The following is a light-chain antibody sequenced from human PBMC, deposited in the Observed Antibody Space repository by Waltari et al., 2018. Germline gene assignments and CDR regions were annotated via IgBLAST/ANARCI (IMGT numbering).Light chain of an antibody. Sequence: QSALTQPASVSGSPGQSITISCTGTSSDVGPYNYVSWYQQHPVKAPKRMIYEVGNRPSGVSKRFSGSKSGNTASLTISGLQAEDEADYYCSSYTSSSTLVVFGGGTKLTVL. CDR3: SSYTSSSTLVV. CDR1: SSDVGPYNY. V-gene: IGLV2-14*01. J-gene: IGLJ2*01. CDR2: EVG.